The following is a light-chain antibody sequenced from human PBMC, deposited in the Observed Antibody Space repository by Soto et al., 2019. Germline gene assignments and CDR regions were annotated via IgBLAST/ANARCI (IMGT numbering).Light chain of an antibody. J-gene: IGLJ2*01. Sequence: QSVLTQSPSASASLGASVKLTCILSSGHSSYAIAWHQQQPEKGPRYLMKLNSDGSHSKGDGIPDRFSGSSSGAERYLTISSLQPEDEADYYCQTWGTGIHMVFGGGTKLTVL. CDR3: QTWGTGIHMV. V-gene: IGLV4-69*01. CDR1: SGHSSYA. CDR2: LNSDGSH.